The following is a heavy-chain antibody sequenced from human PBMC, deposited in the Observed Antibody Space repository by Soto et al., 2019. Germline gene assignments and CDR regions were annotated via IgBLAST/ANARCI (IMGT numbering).Heavy chain of an antibody. D-gene: IGHD2-21*02. J-gene: IGHJ5*02. Sequence: PSETLSLTCTVSGYSISSGYYWSWIRQTPGKGLEWIGSISHSGTSFYNPSLRSRVTISMDTSNNHFSLKLNSLTATDTAVYYCARASGGYSGWGYWSDPWGQGTLVTVSS. CDR2: ISHSGTS. CDR1: GYSISSGYY. V-gene: IGHV4-38-2*02. CDR3: ARASGGYSGWGYWSDP.